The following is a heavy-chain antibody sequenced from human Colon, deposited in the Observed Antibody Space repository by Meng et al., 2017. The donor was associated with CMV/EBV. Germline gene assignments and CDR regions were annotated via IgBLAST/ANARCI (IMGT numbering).Heavy chain of an antibody. CDR2: IKSKLDGGTT. V-gene: IGHV3-15*01. CDR1: GMTFSNAW. CDR3: AAITAAAVTLYGMDV. D-gene: IGHD6-13*01. Sequence: GESLKISCTASGMTFSNAWRSWVRQAPGKGLEWIGRIKSKLDGGTTDYAAPVKGRFSLSRDDSKNTLYLQMNSLKTADTAVYYCAAITAAAVTLYGMDVWGLGTTVTVSS. J-gene: IGHJ6*02.